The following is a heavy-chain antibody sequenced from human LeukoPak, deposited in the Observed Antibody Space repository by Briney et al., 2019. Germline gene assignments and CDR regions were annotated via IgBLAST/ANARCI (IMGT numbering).Heavy chain of an antibody. CDR3: ARVGSGSYLNYYYYMDV. J-gene: IGHJ6*03. CDR2: INHSGST. V-gene: IGHV4-34*01. Sequence: SETLSLTCAVYGGSFSGYYWSWIRQPPGKGLEWIGEINHSGSTNYNPSLKSRVTISVDTSKNQFSLELSAVTAADTAVYYCARVGSGSYLNYYYYMDVWGKGTTVTVSS. D-gene: IGHD1-26*01. CDR1: GGSFSGYY.